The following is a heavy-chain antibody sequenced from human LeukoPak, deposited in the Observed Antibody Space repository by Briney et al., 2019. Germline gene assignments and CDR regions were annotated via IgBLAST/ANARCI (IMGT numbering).Heavy chain of an antibody. V-gene: IGHV3-15*01. J-gene: IGHJ6*02. CDR1: GFTFSSYA. CDR2: IKSKTDGGTT. CDR3: TTAFVYYYYGMDV. Sequence: GGSLRLSCAASGFTFSSYAMSWVRQAPGKGLEWVGRIKSKTDGGTTDYAAPVKGRFTISRDDSKNTLYLQMNSLKTEDTAVYYCTTAFVYYYYGMDVWGQGTTVTVSS. D-gene: IGHD3-3*02.